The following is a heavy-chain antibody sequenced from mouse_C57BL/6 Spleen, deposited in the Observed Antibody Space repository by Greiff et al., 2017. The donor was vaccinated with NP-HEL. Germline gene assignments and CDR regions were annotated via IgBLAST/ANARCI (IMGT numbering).Heavy chain of an antibody. CDR3: ARYYGPPDWYFDV. CDR2: IWSGGGT. D-gene: IGHD1-2*01. V-gene: IGHV2-2*01. J-gene: IGHJ1*03. CDR1: GFSLTSYG. Sequence: VQLVESGPGLVQPSQSLSITCTVSGFSLTSYGVHWVRQSPGKGLEWLGVIWSGGGTDSNAAFISRLSISKDNSKSHVFFKMNSLQADDTAIYYCARYYGPPDWYFDVWGTGTTVTVSS.